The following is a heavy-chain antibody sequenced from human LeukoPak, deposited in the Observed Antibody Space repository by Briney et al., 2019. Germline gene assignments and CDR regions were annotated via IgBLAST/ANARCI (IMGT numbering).Heavy chain of an antibody. CDR2: IWYDGSNK. Sequence: GGSLRLSCAASGFTFSSYGVHWVRQAPGKGLEWVAVIWYDGSNKYYADSVKGRFTISRDNSKNTLYLQMNSLRAEDTAVYYCAKDTGLRGRSGYYPSFVDYWGQGTLVTVSS. V-gene: IGHV3-33*06. CDR3: AKDTGLRGRSGYYPSFVDY. CDR1: GFTFSSYG. J-gene: IGHJ4*02. D-gene: IGHD3-3*01.